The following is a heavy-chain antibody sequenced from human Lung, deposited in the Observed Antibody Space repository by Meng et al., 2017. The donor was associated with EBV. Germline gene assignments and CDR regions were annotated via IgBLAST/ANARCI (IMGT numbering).Heavy chain of an antibody. Sequence: QFPLLPSGPEVKKPGASGRVSCEASGYTFASYGINWLRQAPGQGLEWMGWFVNNVDTYSAQKFQGRVTMTTDTHTSTAFMELRSLRSDDTAVYYCARGTPGRSYSDYWGQGTLVTVSS. CDR1: GYTFASYG. CDR3: ARGTPGRSYSDY. J-gene: IGHJ4*02. CDR2: FVNNVDT. V-gene: IGHV1-18*01. D-gene: IGHD3-10*01.